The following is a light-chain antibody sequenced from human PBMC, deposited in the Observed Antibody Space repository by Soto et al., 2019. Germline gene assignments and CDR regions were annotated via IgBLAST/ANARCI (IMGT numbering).Light chain of an antibody. J-gene: IGLJ2*01. CDR3: LLSYTGSREVV. CDR1: TGAVNSGNY. Sequence: QAVVTQEPSLTVSPGGTVTLTCGSSTGAVNSGNYPYWFQQKPGQAPRTLVYDTTTKPSWTPARFSGSLLGGKAALTLSGARPEDEAGYCCLLSYTGSREVVFGGGTKLTVL. V-gene: IGLV7-46*01. CDR2: DTT.